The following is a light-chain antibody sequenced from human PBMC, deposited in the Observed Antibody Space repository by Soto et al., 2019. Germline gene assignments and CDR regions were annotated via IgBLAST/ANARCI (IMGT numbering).Light chain of an antibody. V-gene: IGLV2-14*01. CDR2: EVT. Sequence: QSVLTQPASVSGSPGQSITISCTGTGSDVGGYDYVSWYQHHPGKAPKVMIYEVTNRPSGVSNRFSGSKSGNTASLTISGLRAEDEADYYCSSYTSSRPVVFGGGTKLTVL. CDR1: GSDVGGYDY. CDR3: SSYTSSRPVV. J-gene: IGLJ2*01.